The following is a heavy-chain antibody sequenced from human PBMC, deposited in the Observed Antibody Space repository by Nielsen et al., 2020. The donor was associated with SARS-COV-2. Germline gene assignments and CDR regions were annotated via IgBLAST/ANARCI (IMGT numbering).Heavy chain of an antibody. CDR2: ISSSSSYT. CDR1: GFTFSDYY. V-gene: IGHV3-11*05. J-gene: IGHJ4*02. Sequence: GESLKLSCAASGFTFSDYYMSWIRQAPGKGLEWVSYISSSSSYTNYADSVKGRFTISRDNAKNSLYLQMNSLRAEDTAVYYCARGVVGAGAFDYWGQGTLVTVSS. CDR3: ARGVVGAGAFDY. D-gene: IGHD1-26*01.